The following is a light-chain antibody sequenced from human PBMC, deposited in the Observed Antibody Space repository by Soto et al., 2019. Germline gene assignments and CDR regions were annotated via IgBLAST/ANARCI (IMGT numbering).Light chain of an antibody. CDR3: LQNNYYPRT. CDR1: QAIKND. J-gene: IGKJ1*01. Sequence: AIQMTQSRSSLSASVGDRVTITCRASQAIKNDLGWYQQKPGQAPNLLIFAASSLKTGVPSRFSASGSHTDFTLTISGLQPEDFATYYCLQNNYYPRTFGQGPRWIS. V-gene: IGKV1-6*01. CDR2: AAS.